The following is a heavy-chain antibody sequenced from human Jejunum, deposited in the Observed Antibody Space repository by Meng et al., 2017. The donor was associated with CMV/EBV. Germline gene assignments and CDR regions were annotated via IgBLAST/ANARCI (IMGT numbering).Heavy chain of an antibody. CDR1: GLMFSSDW. CDR3: TRDHNQLVLEYFQH. J-gene: IGHJ1*01. CDR2: IKKDGSEK. D-gene: IGHD6-13*01. Sequence: GLMFSSDWRSWVRQATGKGLEWVANIKKDGSEKYYVDCVKGRITSSRDKAKNSLYLQMNSLRGEDTAVYYGTRDHNQLVLEYFQHWGQGTPVTVSS. V-gene: IGHV3-7*01.